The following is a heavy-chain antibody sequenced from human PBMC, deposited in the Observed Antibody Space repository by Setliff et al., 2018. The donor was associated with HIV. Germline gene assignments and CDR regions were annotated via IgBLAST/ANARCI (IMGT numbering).Heavy chain of an antibody. D-gene: IGHD5-12*01. CDR2: IHYTGSN. Sequence: KPSETLSLTCSVSGGSITSGGHYWSWIRHLPGKGLEWIGYIHYTGSNFYNPSLTDRLTLSVEPSDNQFSLKLTSVTAADTAVYYCARGGNSRAAWFDSWGQGTLVTVSS. CDR1: GGSITSGGHY. CDR3: ARGGNSRAAWFDS. V-gene: IGHV4-31*02. J-gene: IGHJ5*01.